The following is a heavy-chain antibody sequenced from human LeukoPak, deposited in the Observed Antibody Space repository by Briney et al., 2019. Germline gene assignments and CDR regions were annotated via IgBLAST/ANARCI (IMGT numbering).Heavy chain of an antibody. J-gene: IGHJ6*03. CDR2: IYYSGST. CDR1: GGSISSYY. V-gene: IGHV4-59*01. Sequence: SETLSLTCTASGGSISSYYWSWIRQPPGKGLEWIGYIYYSGSTNYNPSLKSRVTISVDTSKNQFSLKLSSVTAADTAVYYCARAGGSYPYYYYYYMDVWGKGTTVTVSS. CDR3: ARAGGSYPYYYYYYMDV. D-gene: IGHD1-26*01.